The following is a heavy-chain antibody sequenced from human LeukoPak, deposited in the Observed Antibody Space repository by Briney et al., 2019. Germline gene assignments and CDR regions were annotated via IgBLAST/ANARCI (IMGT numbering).Heavy chain of an antibody. J-gene: IGHJ4*02. CDR1: GFTFSSYG. CDR3: AKGKPIAAAGYYFDY. D-gene: IGHD6-13*01. CDR2: IWYGGSNK. Sequence: GGSLRLSCAASGFTFSSYGMHWVRQAPGKGLEWVAVIWYGGSNKYYADSVKGRFTISRDNSKNTLYLQMNSLRAEDTAVYYCAKGKPIAAAGYYFDYWGQGTLVTVSS. V-gene: IGHV3-33*06.